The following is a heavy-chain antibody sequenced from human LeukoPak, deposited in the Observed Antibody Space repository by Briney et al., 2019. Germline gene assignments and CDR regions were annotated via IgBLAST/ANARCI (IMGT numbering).Heavy chain of an antibody. Sequence: SETLSLTCSVSDDSITMYYWTWIRQPPGKGLEWIGEINHSGSTNYNPSLKSRVTISVDTSKNQFSLKLSSVTAADTAVYYCARLSWELLARAFDIWGQGTMVTVSS. CDR2: INHSGST. D-gene: IGHD1-26*01. J-gene: IGHJ3*02. CDR3: ARLSWELLARAFDI. CDR1: DDSITMYY. V-gene: IGHV4-34*01.